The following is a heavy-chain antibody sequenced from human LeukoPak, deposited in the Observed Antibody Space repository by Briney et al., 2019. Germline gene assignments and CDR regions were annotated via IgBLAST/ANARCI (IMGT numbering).Heavy chain of an antibody. Sequence: NPGGSLRLSCAASGFTFSSYSMNWVRQAPGKGLEWVSSISSGSSYIYYADSVKGRFTISRDNAKNSLYLQMNSLRAEDTAVYYCARHSGYDRAFDIWGQGTMVTVSS. J-gene: IGHJ3*02. D-gene: IGHD5-12*01. CDR1: GFTFSSYS. V-gene: IGHV3-21*01. CDR3: ARHSGYDRAFDI. CDR2: ISSGSSYI.